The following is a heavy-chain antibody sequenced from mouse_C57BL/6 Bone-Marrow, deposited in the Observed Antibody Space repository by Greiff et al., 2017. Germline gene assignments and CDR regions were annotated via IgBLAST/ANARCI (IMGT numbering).Heavy chain of an antibody. Sequence: VQLQQSGPVLVKPGASVKMSCKASGYTFTDYYMNWVKQSHGKSLEWIGVINPYNGGTSYNQKFKGKATLTVDKSSSTAYMELNSLTSEDSAVYYCARSLYDGYYGAWFAYWGQGTLVTVSA. CDR3: ARSLYDGYYGAWFAY. CDR2: INPYNGGT. CDR1: GYTFTDYY. J-gene: IGHJ3*01. V-gene: IGHV1-19*01. D-gene: IGHD2-3*01.